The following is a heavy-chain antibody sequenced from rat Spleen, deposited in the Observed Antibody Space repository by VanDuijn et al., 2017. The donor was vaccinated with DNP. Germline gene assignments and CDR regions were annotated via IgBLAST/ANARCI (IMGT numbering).Heavy chain of an antibody. V-gene: IGHV5-17*01. CDR3: ARHFHYWEEDWFAY. CDR2: ISYDVSRT. J-gene: IGHJ3*01. D-gene: IGHD5-1*01. Sequence: EVQLVESGGGLVQPGRSLEVSCAASGFTFSDYAMAWVRQIPKKGLEWVATISYDVSRTYYRDSVQGRFTISRDNPKSILYLQVDSLRSEDTATYYCARHFHYWEEDWFAYWGQGTLVTVSS. CDR1: GFTFSDYA.